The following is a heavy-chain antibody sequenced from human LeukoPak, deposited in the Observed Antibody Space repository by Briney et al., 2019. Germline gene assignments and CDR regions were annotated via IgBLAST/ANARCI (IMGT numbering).Heavy chain of an antibody. V-gene: IGHV4-39*01. D-gene: IGHD6-6*01. J-gene: IGHJ4*02. CDR3: ARHRGYSSSYYFDY. CDR1: GGSISGSSYY. Sequence: SETLSLTCTVSGGSISGSSYYWGWIRQPPGKGLEWIGSIYYSGSTYYNPSLKSRVTISVDTSKNQFSLKLSSVTAADTAVYYCARHRGYSSSYYFDYWGQGTLVTVSS. CDR2: IYYSGST.